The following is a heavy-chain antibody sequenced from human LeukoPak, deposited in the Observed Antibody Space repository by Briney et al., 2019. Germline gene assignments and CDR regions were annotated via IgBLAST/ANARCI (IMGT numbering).Heavy chain of an antibody. CDR2: ISSSGSTI. D-gene: IGHD6-19*01. J-gene: IGHJ4*02. V-gene: IGHV3-11*04. Sequence: GGSLRLSCAASGFTFSDYYMSWIRQAPGKGLEWVSYISSSGSTIYYADSVKGRFTISRDNAKNSLYLQMNSLRAEDTAVYYCATPLLQWLTPTPVYYFDYWGQGTLVTVSS. CDR1: GFTFSDYY. CDR3: ATPLLQWLTPTPVYYFDY.